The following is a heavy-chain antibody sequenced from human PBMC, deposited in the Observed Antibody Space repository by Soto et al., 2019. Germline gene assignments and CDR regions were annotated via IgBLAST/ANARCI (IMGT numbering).Heavy chain of an antibody. Sequence: GASVKVSCKASGYTFTSYDINWVRQATGQGLEWMGWMNPNSGNTGYAQKFQGRVTMTRNTSISTAYMELSSLRSEDTAVYYCARICTNGVCLAYYYYGMDVWGQGTTVTVSS. CDR1: GYTFTSYD. CDR2: MNPNSGNT. V-gene: IGHV1-8*01. D-gene: IGHD2-8*01. CDR3: ARICTNGVCLAYYYYGMDV. J-gene: IGHJ6*02.